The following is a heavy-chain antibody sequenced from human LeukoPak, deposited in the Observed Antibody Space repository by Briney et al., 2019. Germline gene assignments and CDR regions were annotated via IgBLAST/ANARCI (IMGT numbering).Heavy chain of an antibody. D-gene: IGHD4-17*01. V-gene: IGHV5-51*01. CDR1: GHDFPDYW. Sequence: GESLKISCRASGHDFPDYWIGWVRQMPGKGLEWMGIIFPRDSNTVYGPSFQGQVTISVDTSISTAYLQWSSLKASDTAMYYCARRSSPGDYGDYEDAFDIWGQGTMVTVSS. CDR2: IFPRDSNT. J-gene: IGHJ3*02. CDR3: ARRSSPGDYGDYEDAFDI.